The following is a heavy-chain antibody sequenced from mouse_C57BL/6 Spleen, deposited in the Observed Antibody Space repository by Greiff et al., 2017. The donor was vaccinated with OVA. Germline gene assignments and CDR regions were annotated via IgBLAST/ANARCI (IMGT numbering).Heavy chain of an antibody. CDR2: IYPSDSET. CDR3: AADGYYKLAY. D-gene: IGHD2-3*01. Sequence: QVQLQQPGAELVRPGSSVKLSCKASGYTFTSYWMDWVKQRPGQGLEWIGNIYPSDSETHYNQKFKDKATLTVDKSSSTAYMQLSSLTSEDSAVYYCAADGYYKLAYWGQGTLVTVSA. CDR1: GYTFTSYW. V-gene: IGHV1-61*01. J-gene: IGHJ3*01.